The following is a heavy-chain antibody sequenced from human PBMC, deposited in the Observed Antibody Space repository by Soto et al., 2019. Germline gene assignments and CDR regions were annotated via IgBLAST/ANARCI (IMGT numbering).Heavy chain of an antibody. Sequence: GGSLRLSCAASGFPFDDYGMSWVRQAPGKGLEWVSGINRDGGSTGYADSVKGRFTISRDNAKNSLYLQMNSLRAEDTAFYYCARAPGYYGDVFVYWGQGTLVTVS. J-gene: IGHJ4*02. CDR2: INRDGGST. D-gene: IGHD4-17*01. CDR1: GFPFDDYG. V-gene: IGHV3-20*04. CDR3: ARAPGYYGDVFVY.